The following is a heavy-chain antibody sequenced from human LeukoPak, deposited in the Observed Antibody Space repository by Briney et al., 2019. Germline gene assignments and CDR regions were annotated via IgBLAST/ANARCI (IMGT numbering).Heavy chain of an antibody. CDR2: ISDRSSTI. Sequence: GGSLLLSCAASGFTFTEYSIIWVRQAPGKGLEWVSFISDISDRSSTIHYADSVKGRFTISRDNAERSVYLQMNSLRADDTAVYYCARVRGPTLKTCYMDVWGTGTTVTVSS. D-gene: IGHD3-10*01. CDR3: ARVRGPTLKTCYMDV. CDR1: GFTFTEYS. V-gene: IGHV3-48*04. J-gene: IGHJ6*03.